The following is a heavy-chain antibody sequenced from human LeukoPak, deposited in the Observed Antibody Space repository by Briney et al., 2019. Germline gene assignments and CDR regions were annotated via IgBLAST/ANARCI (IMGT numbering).Heavy chain of an antibody. Sequence: GGSLRHSCAATVFTLVDYAMHWVRPAPGKGLEWVSLISVDGGSTYYADSVRSRFTISRDNSKNTMYLQMNSLRAEDTAVYYCARGYQDYDSGSYYNDAFDIWGQGTMVTVSS. V-gene: IGHV3-43*02. J-gene: IGHJ3*02. D-gene: IGHD3-10*01. CDR3: ARGYQDYDSGSYYNDAFDI. CDR2: ISVDGGST. CDR1: VFTLVDYA.